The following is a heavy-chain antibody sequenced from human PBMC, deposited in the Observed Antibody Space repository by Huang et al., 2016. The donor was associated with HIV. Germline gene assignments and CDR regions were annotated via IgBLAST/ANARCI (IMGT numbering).Heavy chain of an antibody. CDR2: SIPILGTA. CDR3: ARARGYYDSSVSYYFDY. V-gene: IGHV1-69*13. CDR1: GGTFSSYA. J-gene: IGHJ4*02. D-gene: IGHD3-22*01. Sequence: QVQLVQSGAEVKKTGSSVKVSCKASGGTFSSYALSWVRQAPGQGLVGRVGSIPILGTANEARKVHGRVTITADESTSTAYMELSSLRSEDTAVYYCARARGYYDSSVSYYFDYWGQGTLVTVSS.